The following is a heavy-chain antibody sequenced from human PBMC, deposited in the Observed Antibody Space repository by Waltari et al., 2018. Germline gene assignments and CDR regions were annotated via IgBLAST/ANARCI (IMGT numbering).Heavy chain of an antibody. Sequence: EVQVVESGGGLVQPGGSLRLSCAASGFTSSNYERNWVRQAPGKGLEWVSYISNSGSTVYYADSVKGRFTISRDNAKNSLYLEMNSLRAEDTAVYYCARPSTEYYYYYYYMDVWGKGTTVTVS. J-gene: IGHJ6*03. CDR2: ISNSGSTV. CDR1: GFTSSNYE. CDR3: ARPSTEYYYYYYYMDV. V-gene: IGHV3-48*03.